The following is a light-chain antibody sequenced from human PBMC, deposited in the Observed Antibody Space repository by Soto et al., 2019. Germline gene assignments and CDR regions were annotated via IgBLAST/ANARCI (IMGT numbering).Light chain of an antibody. V-gene: IGLV2-8*01. Sequence: QSALTQPPSASGSPGQSVAISCTGTISDVGGYNYVSWYQQHPGKAPKLMIYEVNKRPSGVPDRFSGSKSGNTASLTVSGLQAEDGADYYCSSYAGSSNVFGTGTKVTVL. CDR3: SSYAGSSNV. CDR2: EVN. CDR1: ISDVGGYNY. J-gene: IGLJ1*01.